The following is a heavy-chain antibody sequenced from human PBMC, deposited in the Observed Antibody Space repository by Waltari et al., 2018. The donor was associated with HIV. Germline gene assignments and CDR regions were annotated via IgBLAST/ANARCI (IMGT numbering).Heavy chain of an antibody. CDR1: GFTFSGYW. Sequence: EVQLVESGGGLVQPGGSLRLSCAASGFTFSGYWMHWVRQAPGKGLVWVSRIHSDGSSTSYADAVKGRFTISKDNAKNTLYLQMNSLRAEDTAVYYCARGNGHAFDIWGQGTMVTVSS. CDR3: ARGNGHAFDI. CDR2: IHSDGSST. V-gene: IGHV3-74*01. J-gene: IGHJ3*02. D-gene: IGHD2-8*01.